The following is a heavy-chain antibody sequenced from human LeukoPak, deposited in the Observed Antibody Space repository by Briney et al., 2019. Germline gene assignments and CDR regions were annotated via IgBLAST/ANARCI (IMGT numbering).Heavy chain of an antibody. CDR1: GGSISSYY. CDR2: IYYSGST. CDR3: ARAYDFWSGFPGGWFGP. J-gene: IGHJ5*02. D-gene: IGHD3-3*01. Sequence: PSETLSLTCTVSGGSISSYYWSWIRQPPGKGLEWIGYIYYSGSTNYNPSLKSRVTISADTSKNQFSLKLSSVTAADTAVYYCARAYDFWSGFPGGWFGPWGQGALVTVSS. V-gene: IGHV4-59*01.